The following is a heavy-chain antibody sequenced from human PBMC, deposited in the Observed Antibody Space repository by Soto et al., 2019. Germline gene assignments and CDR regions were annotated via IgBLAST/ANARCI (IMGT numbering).Heavy chain of an antibody. CDR2: IDYSGTT. D-gene: IGHD3-3*01. CDR3: PSFGVGYMDWFDP. CDR1: GVSISSVDYY. V-gene: IGHV4-30-4*01. J-gene: IGHJ5*02. Sequence: QLQLQESGPGLVKPSQTLSLTCTVSGVSISSVDYYWTWIRQSPGKGLGWIGCIDYSGTTYYNPSREEGDTISEDTSKSQYPLNLTSEAAADTAMYYCPSFGVGYMDWFDPWGQGTPV.